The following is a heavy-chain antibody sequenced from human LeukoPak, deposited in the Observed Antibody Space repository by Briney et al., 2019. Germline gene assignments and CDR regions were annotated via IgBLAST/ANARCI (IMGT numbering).Heavy chain of an antibody. CDR2: IYHSGST. D-gene: IGHD2-15*01. CDR1: GGXISSSNW. V-gene: IGHV4-4*02. Sequence: SETLSLTCAVSGGXISSSNWWSWVRQPPGKGLEWIGEIYHSGSTNYNPSLKSRVTISVDKSKNQFSLKLNSVTAADTAVYYCAREMPTIVMVDYWGQGTLVTVSS. J-gene: IGHJ4*02. CDR3: AREMPTIVMVDY.